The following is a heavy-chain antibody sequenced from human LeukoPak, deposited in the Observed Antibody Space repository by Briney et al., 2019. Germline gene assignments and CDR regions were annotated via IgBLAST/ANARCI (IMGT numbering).Heavy chain of an antibody. Sequence: GGSLRLSCTASGFTVSSNYMSWVRQAPGKGLEWVSVIYSGGSTYYADSVKGRFTISRDNSKSTLYPQMNSLRAEDTAVYYCARDSNSGWYHGYWGQGTLVTVSS. D-gene: IGHD6-19*01. J-gene: IGHJ4*02. V-gene: IGHV3-66*01. CDR1: GFTVSSNY. CDR2: IYSGGST. CDR3: ARDSNSGWYHGY.